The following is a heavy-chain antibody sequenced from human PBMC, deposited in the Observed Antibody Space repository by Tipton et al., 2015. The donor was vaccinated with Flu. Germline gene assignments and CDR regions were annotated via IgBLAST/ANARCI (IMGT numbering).Heavy chain of an antibody. CDR3: ARAGGGYSFDY. J-gene: IGHJ4*02. CDR2: VYNSGSS. V-gene: IGHV4-59*01. Sequence: TLSLTCTVSGGSISSYHWSWIRQPPGKGLEWIAYVYNSGSSNYNPSLKSRVTISVVTSKNHFSLKLSSVTAADTAVYYCARAGGGYSFDYWGQGTLVTVSS. D-gene: IGHD3-22*01. CDR1: GGSISSYH.